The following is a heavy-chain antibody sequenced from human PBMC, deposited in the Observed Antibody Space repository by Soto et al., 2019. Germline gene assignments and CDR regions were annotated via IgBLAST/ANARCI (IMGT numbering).Heavy chain of an antibody. CDR3: ANGEGGLVR. CDR1: GFTFTNTW. CDR2: IKQDGSEK. J-gene: IGHJ4*02. D-gene: IGHD3-10*01. V-gene: IGHV3-7*01. Sequence: EVQLVESGGGLVQPGGSLRLSCAASGFTFTNTWMTWVRQAPGKGLEWVANIKQDGSEKYFVDSVKGRFTISRDNANNSLYLQMNSLRAEDTAVYYCANGEGGLVRWGQGTLVTVSS.